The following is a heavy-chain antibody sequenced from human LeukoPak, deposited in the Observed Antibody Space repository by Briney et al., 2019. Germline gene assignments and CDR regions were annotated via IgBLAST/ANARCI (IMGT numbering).Heavy chain of an antibody. D-gene: IGHD6-13*01. CDR3: ASERGVAAAPVDY. CDR2: INHSGST. Sequence: PGGSLRLSCAASGFTFSSYTMNWVRQPPGKGLEWIGEINHSGSTNYNPSLKSRVTISVDTSKNQFSLKLSSVTAADTAVYYCASERGVAAAPVDYWGQGTLVTVSS. V-gene: IGHV4-34*01. J-gene: IGHJ4*02. CDR1: GFTFSSYT.